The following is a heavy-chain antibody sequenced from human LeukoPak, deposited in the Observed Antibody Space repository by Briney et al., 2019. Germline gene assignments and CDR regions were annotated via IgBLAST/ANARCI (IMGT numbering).Heavy chain of an antibody. CDR1: GGSISSSSYY. J-gene: IGHJ5*02. CDR3: ARESLTWLQSRTSWFDP. D-gene: IGHD5-24*01. Sequence: SETLSLTCTVSGGSISSSSYYWGWVRQPPGKGLEWIGTIYYSGSTYYNPSLKSRVTISVDSSKNQFSLRLSSVTAADTAVYYCARESLTWLQSRTSWFDPWGQGTLVTVSS. CDR2: IYYSGST. V-gene: IGHV4-39*07.